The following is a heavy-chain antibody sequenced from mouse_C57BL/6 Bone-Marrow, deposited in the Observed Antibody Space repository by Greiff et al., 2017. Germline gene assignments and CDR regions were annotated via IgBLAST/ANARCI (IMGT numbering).Heavy chain of an antibody. V-gene: IGHV5-9*01. D-gene: IGHD1-1*01. CDR2: ISGGGGNT. Sequence: EVKLVESGGGLVKPGGSLKLSCAASGFTFSSYTMSWVRQTPEKRLQWVAAISGGGGNTYYPDSVKGSFTISRDNDTNSLSLQMSSLRSEDTTLYYCSRQVTTVLATKYFDVWGTGTTVTVSS. CDR1: GFTFSSYT. J-gene: IGHJ1*03. CDR3: SRQVTTVLATKYFDV.